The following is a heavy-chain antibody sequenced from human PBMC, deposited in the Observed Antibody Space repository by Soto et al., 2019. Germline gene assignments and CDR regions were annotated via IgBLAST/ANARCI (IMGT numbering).Heavy chain of an antibody. V-gene: IGHV4-34*01. J-gene: IGHJ4*02. CDR1: GGSFSGYY. D-gene: IGHD3-10*01. CDR3: ARGPRGHYYGSGSSYLGY. CDR2: INHSGST. Sequence: SETLSLTCAVYGGSFSGYYWSWIRQPPGKGLEWIGEINHSGSTNYNPSLKSRVTISVDTSKNQFSLKLGSVTAADTAVYYCARGPRGHYYGSGSSYLGYWGQGTLVTVSS.